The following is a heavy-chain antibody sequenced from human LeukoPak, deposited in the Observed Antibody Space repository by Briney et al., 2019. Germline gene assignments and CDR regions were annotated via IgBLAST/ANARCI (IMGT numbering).Heavy chain of an antibody. D-gene: IGHD6-6*01. V-gene: IGHV3-21*01. CDR1: GFTFSSYS. Sequence: PGGSLRLSCAASGFTFSSYSMNWVRQAPGKGLEWVSSISSSSSYIYYADSVKGRFTISRDNAKNSLYLQMNSLRAEDTAVYYCAREEAARPPALGYWGQGTLVTVSS. CDR2: ISSSSSYI. J-gene: IGHJ4*02. CDR3: AREEAARPPALGY.